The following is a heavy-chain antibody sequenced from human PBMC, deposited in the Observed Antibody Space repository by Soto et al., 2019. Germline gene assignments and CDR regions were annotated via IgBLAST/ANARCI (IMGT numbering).Heavy chain of an antibody. CDR3: ARAELLWFGELSWFDP. CDR1: GGSISSGGYY. D-gene: IGHD3-10*01. J-gene: IGHJ5*02. Sequence: QVQLQESGPGLVKPSQTLSLTCTVSGGSISSGGYYWSWIRQHPGKGLEWIGYIYYSGSTYYNPSLKSRVTISVDTSKNQFSLKLSPVTAADTAVYYCARAELLWFGELSWFDPWGQGTLVTVSS. CDR2: IYYSGST. V-gene: IGHV4-31*03.